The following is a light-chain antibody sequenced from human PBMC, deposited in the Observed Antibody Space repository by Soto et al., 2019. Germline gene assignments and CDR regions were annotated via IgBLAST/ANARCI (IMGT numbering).Light chain of an antibody. J-gene: IGLJ2*01. Sequence: QSVLTQPRSVSGSPGQSVTISCTGTSSDVGTYNYVSWFQQYPGKAPKVMISDVSKRPSGVPDRFSGSKSGNTASLTISGLQAEDEADYYCGTWDSSLSAVVFGGGTKLTVL. CDR1: SSDVGTYNY. V-gene: IGLV2-11*01. CDR2: DVS. CDR3: GTWDSSLSAVV.